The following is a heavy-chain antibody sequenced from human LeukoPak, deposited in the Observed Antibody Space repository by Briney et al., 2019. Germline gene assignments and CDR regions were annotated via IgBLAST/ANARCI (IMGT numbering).Heavy chain of an antibody. CDR3: ARSPIAAAGPEGAFDI. D-gene: IGHD6-13*01. J-gene: IGHJ3*02. CDR2: IYTSGST. Sequence: SETLSLNCTGSGGSISSYYWSWVRQPAGKGLEWIGRIYTSGSTNYNPSLQSRVTMSVDTSKNQFSLKLSSVTAADTAVYYCARSPIAAAGPEGAFDIWGQGTMVTVPS. CDR1: GGSISSYY. V-gene: IGHV4-4*07.